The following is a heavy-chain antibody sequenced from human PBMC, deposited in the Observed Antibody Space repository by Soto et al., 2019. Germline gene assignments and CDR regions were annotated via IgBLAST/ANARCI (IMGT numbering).Heavy chain of an antibody. J-gene: IGHJ6*02. CDR3: AHSSTDLNHAMDV. V-gene: IGHV2-5*02. CDR2: IYWDDDK. D-gene: IGHD3-3*01. CDR1: GLSLTTNGLS. Sequence: QITLKESGPTLVKPTQTLTLTSAFSGLSLTTNGLSVGWVRQPPGNSLEWLALIYWDDDKRYSPSLKSRLTIARDTYKNQVVPTMTNMDPVDTATYYCAHSSTDLNHAMDVWGQGTTVSVSS.